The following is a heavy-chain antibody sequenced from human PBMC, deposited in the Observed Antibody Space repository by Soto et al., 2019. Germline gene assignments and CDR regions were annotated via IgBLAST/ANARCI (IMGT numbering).Heavy chain of an antibody. D-gene: IGHD1-1*01. Sequence: SETLSLTCAVYGGSFRGHYWSWIRQPPGKGLEWIGEINHSGTTNYNPSLKSRVTITVDASKNQISLKVRSVTAADTAVYYCARASADRTGTTFFDYWGQGTRVTVSS. V-gene: IGHV4-34*01. CDR2: INHSGTT. CDR3: ARASADRTGTTFFDY. J-gene: IGHJ4*02. CDR1: GGSFRGHY.